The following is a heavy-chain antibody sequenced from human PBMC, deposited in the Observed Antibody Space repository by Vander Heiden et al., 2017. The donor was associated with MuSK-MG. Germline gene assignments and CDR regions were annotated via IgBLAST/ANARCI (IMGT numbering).Heavy chain of an antibody. Sequence: QVLLQESGPGLVKPSETLSLTCSVSGYSISSGFYWGWIRQPPGKGLEWIGTIYHSGSTDYNPSLKSRVTLLVDTSKNHFSLKLSSVTAADTAVYYCARLNYYDKTGSWDRLDAFDIWGQGTMLTVSS. CDR3: ARLNYYDKTGSWDRLDAFDI. CDR1: GYSISSGFY. V-gene: IGHV4-38-2*02. CDR2: IYHSGST. D-gene: IGHD3-22*01. J-gene: IGHJ3*02.